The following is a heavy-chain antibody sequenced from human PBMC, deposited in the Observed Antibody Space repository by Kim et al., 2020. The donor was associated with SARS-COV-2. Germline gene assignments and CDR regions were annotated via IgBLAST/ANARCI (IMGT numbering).Heavy chain of an antibody. Sequence: SETLSLTCTVSGGSISSTSYYWGWIRQPPGRGLEWIGRIYYSGSTSYNPSLKSRVTISVDTSKSQFSLKLTSVTAADTAVYYCARSPPGAFDIWGQETMVTVSS. V-gene: IGHV4-39*01. D-gene: IGHD3-10*01. CDR2: IYYSGST. CDR1: GGSISSTSYY. CDR3: ARSPPGAFDI. J-gene: IGHJ3*02.